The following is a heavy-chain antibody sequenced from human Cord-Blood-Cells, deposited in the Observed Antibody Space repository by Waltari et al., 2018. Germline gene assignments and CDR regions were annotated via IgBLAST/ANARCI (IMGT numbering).Heavy chain of an antibody. V-gene: IGHV4-38-2*02. J-gene: IGHJ4*02. Sequence: QVQLQESGPGLVKPSETLSLTCTVSGYSISSGYYWGWIRQPPGKGLEWIGSIYHSGSTSYNPSLKSRVTISVDTAKNQFSLKLSSVTPADTAVYYCARGITGITADYWGQGTLVTVSS. CDR1: GYSISSGYY. CDR2: IYHSGST. D-gene: IGHD1-20*01. CDR3: ARGITGITADY.